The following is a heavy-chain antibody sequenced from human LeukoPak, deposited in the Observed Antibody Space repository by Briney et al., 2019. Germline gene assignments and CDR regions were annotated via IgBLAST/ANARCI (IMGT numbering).Heavy chain of an antibody. CDR2: IYYSGST. J-gene: IGHJ4*02. D-gene: IGHD7-27*01. Sequence: PSETPSLTCTVSGGSISSGGYYWSWIRQHPGKGLEWIGYIYYSGSTYYNPSLKSRVTISVDTSKNQFSLKLSSVTAADTAVYYCARVTGEVIDYWGQGTLVTVSS. CDR3: ARVTGEVIDY. CDR1: GGSISSGGYY. V-gene: IGHV4-31*03.